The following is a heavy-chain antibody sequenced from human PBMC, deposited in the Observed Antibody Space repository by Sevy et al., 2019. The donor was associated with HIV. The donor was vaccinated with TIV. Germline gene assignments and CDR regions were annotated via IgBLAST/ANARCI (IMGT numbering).Heavy chain of an antibody. CDR3: ATSNSALHYFFEF. CDR2: IKQDGSVK. CDR1: GFSLNSYW. Sequence: GGSLRLSCAASGFSLNSYWMSWVRQAPGKGLEWVANIKQDGSVKYYVDSVKGRFTISRDNARNLLYLQMNSLRAEDTALYYCATSNSALHYFFEFWGQGALVTVSS. V-gene: IGHV3-7*01. J-gene: IGHJ4*02. D-gene: IGHD3-10*01.